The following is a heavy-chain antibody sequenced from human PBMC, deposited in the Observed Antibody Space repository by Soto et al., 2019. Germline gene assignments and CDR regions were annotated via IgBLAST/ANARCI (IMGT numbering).Heavy chain of an antibody. D-gene: IGHD3-22*01. J-gene: IGHJ4*02. V-gene: IGHV1-69*13. Sequence: GASVKVPCKASGGTFSSYAISWVRQAPGQGLEWMGGIIPIFGTANYAQKFQGRVTITADESTSTAYMELSSLRSEDTAVYYCARGRYDSSGYSYYFDYWGQGTLVTVSS. CDR3: ARGRYDSSGYSYYFDY. CDR1: GGTFSSYA. CDR2: IIPIFGTA.